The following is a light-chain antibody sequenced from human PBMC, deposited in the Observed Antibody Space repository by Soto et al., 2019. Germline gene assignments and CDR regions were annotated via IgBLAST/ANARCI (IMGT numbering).Light chain of an antibody. CDR1: SSDIGGYDY. CDR3: CAYTNSATLV. Sequence: QSALTQPPSASGSPGQSVTISCTGTSSDIGGYDYVSWYQQHPGKAPKLIIYEVSKRPSGVPDRFSGSKSGNTASLTVSGLQAEDEADYYCCAYTNSATLVFGGGTKVTVL. CDR2: EVS. V-gene: IGLV2-8*01. J-gene: IGLJ3*02.